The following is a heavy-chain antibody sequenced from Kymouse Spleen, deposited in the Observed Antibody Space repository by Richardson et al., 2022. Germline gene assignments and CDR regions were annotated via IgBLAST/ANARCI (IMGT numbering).Heavy chain of an antibody. J-gene: IGHJ4*02. CDR2: IKSKTDGGTT. CDR3: TTAYSSSWNFDY. V-gene: IGHV3-15*01. D-gene: IGHD6-13*01. Sequence: EVQLVESGGGLVKPGGSLRLSCAASGFTFSNAWMSWVRQAPGKGLEWVGRIKSKTDGGTTDYAAPVKGRFTISRDDSKNTLYLQMNSLKTEDTAVYYCTTAYSSSWNFDYWGQGTLVTVSS. CDR1: GFTFSNAW.